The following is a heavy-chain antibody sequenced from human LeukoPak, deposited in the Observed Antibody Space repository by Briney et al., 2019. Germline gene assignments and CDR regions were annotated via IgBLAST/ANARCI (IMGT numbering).Heavy chain of an antibody. CDR2: ISSSDSTI. D-gene: IGHD4-23*01. V-gene: IGHV3-48*03. J-gene: IGHJ4*02. Sequence: GGSLRLSCAASGFTFSSYEMNWVRQAPGKGLEWVSYISSSDSTIYYADSVKGRFTISRDNAKNSLYLQMNSLRADDTALYYCARDRSLRWTFDYWGQGTLVTVSS. CDR3: ARDRSLRWTFDY. CDR1: GFTFSSYE.